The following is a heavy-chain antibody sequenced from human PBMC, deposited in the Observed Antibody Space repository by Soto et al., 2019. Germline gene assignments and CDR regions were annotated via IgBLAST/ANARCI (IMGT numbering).Heavy chain of an antibody. J-gene: IGHJ5*02. Sequence: PVGSLRLSCAASGLSFTDFAMSWVRQPPGKGLEWVSSISGTGGRTHYADSVKGRFSISRDNSRNTLSLQMNSLRAEDTALYYGAKSSEWLFGNWFDPWGQGTLVTVSS. CDR3: AKSSEWLFGNWFDP. D-gene: IGHD3-3*01. CDR1: GLSFTDFA. CDR2: ISGTGGRT. V-gene: IGHV3-23*01.